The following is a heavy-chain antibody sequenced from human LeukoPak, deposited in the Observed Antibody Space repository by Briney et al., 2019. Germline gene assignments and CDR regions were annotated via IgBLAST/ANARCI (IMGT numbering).Heavy chain of an antibody. D-gene: IGHD2-2*01. CDR1: GESFDGFY. J-gene: IGHJ5*02. CDR2: INYSGMT. V-gene: IGHV4-34*01. CDR3: AIRLATSRLATATTWFDP. Sequence: SETLSLTCAVYGESFDGFYWNWIRQPPGKGLEWIGEINYSGMTNYNPALMTRVAISADSSKRQFSLDLTSVTAADTAAYYCAIRLATSRLATATTWFDPWGQGTLVSVSS.